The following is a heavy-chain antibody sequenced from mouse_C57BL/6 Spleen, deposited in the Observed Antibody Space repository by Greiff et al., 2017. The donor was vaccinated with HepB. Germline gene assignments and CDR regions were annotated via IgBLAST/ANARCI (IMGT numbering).Heavy chain of an antibody. CDR1: GYTFTDYY. V-gene: IGHV1-26*01. Sequence: VQLQQSGPELVKPGASVKISCKASGYTFTDYYMNWVKQSHGKSLEWIGDINPNNGGTSYNQKFKGKATLTVDKSSSTAYMELRSLTSEDSAVYYCTATVVPYYAMDYWGKGTSVTVSS. J-gene: IGHJ4*01. CDR3: TATVVPYYAMDY. CDR2: INPNNGGT. D-gene: IGHD1-1*01.